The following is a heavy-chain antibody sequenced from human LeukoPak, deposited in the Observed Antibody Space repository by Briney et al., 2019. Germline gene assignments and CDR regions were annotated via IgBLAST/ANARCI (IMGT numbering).Heavy chain of an antibody. CDR3: ARRYSNSFDY. J-gene: IGHJ4*02. CDR1: GFTFSDYY. D-gene: IGHD4-11*01. CDR2: ISNSGGTI. V-gene: IGHV3-11*01. Sequence: GGSLRLSCAASGFTFSDYYMTWIRQAPGKGLEWVSYISNSGGTIYYTDSVKGRFTISRDNAKNSLYLQMNSLRAEDTAVYYCARRYSNSFDYWGQGTLDTVSS.